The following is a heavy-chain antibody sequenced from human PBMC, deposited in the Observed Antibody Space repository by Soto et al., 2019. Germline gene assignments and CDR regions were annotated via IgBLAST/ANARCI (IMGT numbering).Heavy chain of an antibody. CDR2: IYWDDDK. CDR1: GFSLSTSGVG. D-gene: IGHD4-17*01. Sequence: QITLKESGPTLVKPTQTLTLTCTFSGFSLSTSGVGVGWIRQPPGKALEWLALIYWDDDKRDSPSLKSRLTITKDTSQNQVVLTITNMAPVDTATYYCVDSSRDDYGDYVTSPWGQGTLVTVSS. V-gene: IGHV2-5*02. CDR3: VDSSRDDYGDYVTSP. J-gene: IGHJ5*02.